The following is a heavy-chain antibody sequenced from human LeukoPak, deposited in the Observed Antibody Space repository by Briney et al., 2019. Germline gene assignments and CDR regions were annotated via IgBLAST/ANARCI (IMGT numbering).Heavy chain of an antibody. J-gene: IGHJ4*02. CDR1: GGSITSYY. D-gene: IGHD1-14*01. CDR3: ARTFNHQFEY. CDR2: MYSSGST. V-gene: IGHV4-4*07. Sequence: SETLSLTCTVSGGSITSYYWSWIRQTAGKGLEWIGRMYSSGSTNYNPSLERRVSMSIDGSTNQFSLRLTSVTAADTAVYYCARTFNHQFEYWGQGILVTVSS.